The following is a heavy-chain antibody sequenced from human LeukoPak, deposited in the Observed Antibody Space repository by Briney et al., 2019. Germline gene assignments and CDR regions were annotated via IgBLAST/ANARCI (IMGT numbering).Heavy chain of an antibody. CDR2: ISSSSSYI. Sequence: PGGSLRLSCAASGFTFSSYRMNWVRQAPGKGLEWVSSISSSSSYIYYADSVKGRFTISRDNAKNSLYLQMNSLRAEDTAVYYCARDRVTGLRFLEWLSNDAFDIWGQGTMVTVSS. CDR1: GFTFSSYR. J-gene: IGHJ3*02. V-gene: IGHV3-21*01. CDR3: ARDRVTGLRFLEWLSNDAFDI. D-gene: IGHD3-3*01.